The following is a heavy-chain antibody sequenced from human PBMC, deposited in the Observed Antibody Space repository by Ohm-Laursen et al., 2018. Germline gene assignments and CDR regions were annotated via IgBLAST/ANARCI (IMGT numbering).Heavy chain of an antibody. J-gene: IGHJ6*02. CDR2: IYYSGST. D-gene: IGHD6-13*01. Sequence: PGTLSLTCTVSGGSISSGGYYWSWIRQHPGKGLEWIGYIYYSGSTNYNPSLKSRVTISVDTSKNQFSLKLSSVTAADTAVYYCARIAAVWRYYGMDVWGQGTTVTVSS. CDR1: GGSISSGGYY. V-gene: IGHV4-61*08. CDR3: ARIAAVWRYYGMDV.